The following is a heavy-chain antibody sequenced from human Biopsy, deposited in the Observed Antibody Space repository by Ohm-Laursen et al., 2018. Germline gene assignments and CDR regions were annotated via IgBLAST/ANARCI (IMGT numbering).Heavy chain of an antibody. V-gene: IGHV3-53*01. CDR3: AREGRDY. CDR2: IYTGGST. Sequence: SLRLSCTASGLSIGTNYMTWVRQAPGKGLEWVSVIYTGGSTFYADSVKGRFTISRDKSKNTLYLQMNNLTAEDTAVYYCAREGRDYWGQGTLVTVSS. J-gene: IGHJ4*02. CDR1: GLSIGTNY.